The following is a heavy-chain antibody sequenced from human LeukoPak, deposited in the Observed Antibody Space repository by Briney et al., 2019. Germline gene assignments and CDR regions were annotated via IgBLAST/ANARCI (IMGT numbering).Heavy chain of an antibody. D-gene: IGHD2-15*01. J-gene: IGHJ5*02. V-gene: IGHV3-23*01. Sequence: GGSLRLSCAASGFTFGIYAMSWVRQAPGKGLQWVSAISDSGGSTYYADSVKGRFTISRDNSKNTLYLQMNSLRAEDTAVYYCAKDEGAWYPTWGQGTLVTVSS. CDR3: AKDEGAWYPT. CDR2: ISDSGGST. CDR1: GFTFGIYA.